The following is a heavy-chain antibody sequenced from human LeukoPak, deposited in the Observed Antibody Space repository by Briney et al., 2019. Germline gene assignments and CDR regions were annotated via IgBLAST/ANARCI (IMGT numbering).Heavy chain of an antibody. V-gene: IGHV4-34*01. CDR1: GGSFSGYY. CDR2: INHSGST. Sequence: PSETLSLTCAVYGGSFSGYYWSWIRQPPGKGLEWIGEINHSGSTNYNPSLKSRVTISADTSKNQFSLKLSSVTAADTAVYYCARGKGSYGTDFDYWGQGTLVTVSS. CDR3: ARGKGSYGTDFDY. J-gene: IGHJ4*02. D-gene: IGHD1-26*01.